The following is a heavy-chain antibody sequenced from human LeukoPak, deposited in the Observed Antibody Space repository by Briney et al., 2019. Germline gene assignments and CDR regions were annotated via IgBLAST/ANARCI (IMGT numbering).Heavy chain of an antibody. J-gene: IGHJ4*02. CDR2: INQDGSDK. CDR1: EFTFSNYW. Sequence: GGSLRLSCAASEFTFSNYWMSWVRQAPGKGLEWVANINQDGSDKSYVDSVKGRFTISRDNAKNSLYLQINSLRVDDTAVYYCAREDRKDSFDYWGQGTLVTVSS. V-gene: IGHV3-7*05. CDR3: AREDRKDSFDY.